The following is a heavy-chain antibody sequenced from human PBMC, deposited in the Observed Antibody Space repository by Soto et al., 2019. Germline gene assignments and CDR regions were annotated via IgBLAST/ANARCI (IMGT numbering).Heavy chain of an antibody. V-gene: IGHV3-30-3*01. CDR3: ARSPSYGDYVLD. CDR1: GFTFSSYA. CDR2: ISYDGSNK. J-gene: IGHJ4*02. Sequence: QVQLVESGGGVVQPGRSLRLSCAASGFTFSSYAMHWVRQAPGKGLEWVAVISYDGSNKYYADSVKGRFIISRDNSKNTLYPQMNSQRAEDTAVYYCARSPSYGDYVLDRGQGTLVTVSS. D-gene: IGHD4-17*01.